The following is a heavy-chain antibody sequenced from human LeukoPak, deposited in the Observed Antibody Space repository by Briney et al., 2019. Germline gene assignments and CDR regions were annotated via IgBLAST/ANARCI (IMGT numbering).Heavy chain of an antibody. V-gene: IGHV1-69*05. Sequence: GASVKVSCKASGGTFSNYAISWVRQAPGQGLEWMGRIIPIFGTANYAQKFQGRVTITTDESTSTAYMELSSLRSEDTAVYYCARAPTNYYDSSGYHKYFQHWGQGTLVTVSS. CDR2: IIPIFGTA. D-gene: IGHD3-22*01. CDR1: GGTFSNYA. J-gene: IGHJ1*01. CDR3: ARAPTNYYDSSGYHKYFQH.